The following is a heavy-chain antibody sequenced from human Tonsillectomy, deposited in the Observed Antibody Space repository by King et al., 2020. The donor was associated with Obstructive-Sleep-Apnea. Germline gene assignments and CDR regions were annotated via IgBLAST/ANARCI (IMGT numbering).Heavy chain of an antibody. CDR3: ARGGGDSWYLDL. CDR1: GGALRGYY. CDR2: INHSGNT. D-gene: IGHD4-17*01. Sequence: VQLQQWGAGLLKPSETLSLTCGVSGGALRGYYWSWIRQPPGKGLEWIGEINHSGNTNYNPSLKSRVTISVDTSKNQFSLKTEPCDRRDPAVFYCARGGGDSWYLDLWGRGTPVTVSS. V-gene: IGHV4-34*01. J-gene: IGHJ2*01.